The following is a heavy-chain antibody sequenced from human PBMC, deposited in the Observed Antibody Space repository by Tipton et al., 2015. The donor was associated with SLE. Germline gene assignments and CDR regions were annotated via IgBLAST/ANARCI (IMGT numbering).Heavy chain of an antibody. D-gene: IGHD1-26*01. CDR3: AKDRNLIGVGATTFDY. Sequence: SLRLSSAASGFTFSSYGMHWVRQAPGKGLEWVAFIRYDGSNKYYADSVKGRFTISRDNSKNTLYLQMNSLRAEDTAVYYCAKDRNLIGVGATTFDYWGQGTLVTVSS. CDR2: IRYDGSNK. V-gene: IGHV3-30*02. CDR1: GFTFSSYG. J-gene: IGHJ4*02.